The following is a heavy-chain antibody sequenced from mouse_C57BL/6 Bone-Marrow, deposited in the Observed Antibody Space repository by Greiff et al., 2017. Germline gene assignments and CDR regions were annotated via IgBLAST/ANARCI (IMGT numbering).Heavy chain of an antibody. Sequence: EVNVVESGGGLVKPGGSLKLSCAASGFTFSSYAMSWVRQTPEKRLEWVATISDGGSYTYYPDNVKGRFTISRDNAKNNLYLQMSHLKSEDTAMYYCARDHDYDATWFAYWGQGTLVTVSA. CDR3: ARDHDYDATWFAY. D-gene: IGHD2-4*01. V-gene: IGHV5-4*01. J-gene: IGHJ3*01. CDR2: ISDGGSYT. CDR1: GFTFSSYA.